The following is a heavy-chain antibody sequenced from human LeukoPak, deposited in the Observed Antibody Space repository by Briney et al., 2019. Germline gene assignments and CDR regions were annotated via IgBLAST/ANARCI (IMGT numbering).Heavy chain of an antibody. Sequence: GGSLRLSCAASGITFTSHAMSWVRQAPGKGLEWVSLISGSGGHTYYGDSVKGRFTISRDNSKSTLYLQMNSLRAEDTAVYYCARVATFTMILPLGAFDIWGQGTMVTVSS. D-gene: IGHD3-22*01. J-gene: IGHJ3*02. CDR1: GITFTSHA. CDR3: ARVATFTMILPLGAFDI. CDR2: ISGSGGHT. V-gene: IGHV3-23*01.